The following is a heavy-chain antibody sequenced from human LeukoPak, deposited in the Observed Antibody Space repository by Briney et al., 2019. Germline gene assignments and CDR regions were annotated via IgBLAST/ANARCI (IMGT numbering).Heavy chain of an antibody. CDR3: ARWGLGYYYYMDV. CDR2: ISDDETYK. Sequence: GGSLRLSCAASGFTFNSYSMHWVRQAPGKGLEWVTAISDDETYKFYADSVKGRFTISRDNSKNTLYLQMNSLRAEDTAVYYCARWGLGYYYYMDVWGKGTTVTVSS. CDR1: GFTFNSYS. V-gene: IGHV3-30-3*01. J-gene: IGHJ6*03. D-gene: IGHD7-27*01.